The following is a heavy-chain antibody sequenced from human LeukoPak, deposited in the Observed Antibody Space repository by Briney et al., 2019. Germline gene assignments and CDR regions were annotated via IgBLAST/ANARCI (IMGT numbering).Heavy chain of an antibody. J-gene: IGHJ3*02. CDR1: GASIRDYY. Sequence: SETLTLTCSVSGASIRDYYWNWIRQPAGKGLEWIGRFYTSGSTNYNPSLRGRATMSVDTSKNQLSLKVTSVTAADTAVYYCVKDYYYYDSNGHYVNDGFHIWGQGTMVIVSP. D-gene: IGHD3-22*01. V-gene: IGHV4-4*07. CDR3: VKDYYYYDSNGHYVNDGFHI. CDR2: FYTSGST.